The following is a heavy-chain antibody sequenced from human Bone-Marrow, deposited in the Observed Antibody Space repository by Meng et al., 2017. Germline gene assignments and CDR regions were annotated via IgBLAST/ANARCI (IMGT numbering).Heavy chain of an antibody. CDR3: ARKAVAGNFDY. D-gene: IGHD6-13*01. V-gene: IGHV4-4*02. Sequence: QVQLQESGPGLVKPSGTLSLTCAVSGDSIRRSNWWSWVRQPPGKGLEWIGGIYHSGNTNYNASLKSRVTLSIDNSKNQFSLKLSSVTAADTAVYYCARKAVAGNFDYWGQGTLVTVSS. CDR1: GDSIRRSNW. J-gene: IGHJ4*02. CDR2: IYHSGNT.